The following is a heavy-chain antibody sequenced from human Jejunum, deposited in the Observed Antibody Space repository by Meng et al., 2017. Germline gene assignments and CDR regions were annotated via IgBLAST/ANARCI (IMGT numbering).Heavy chain of an antibody. D-gene: IGHD3-3*01. Sequence: SGPTLVKPTQTLTLTCTFSGFPLTARPVGVGWIRQPPGKALESLVLIYWDDDKRYNPSLKSRLTITKDTSKNQVVLTMTNMDPMDTATYYCAHRLGPYNTDWDVGYFDYWGQGARVTVSS. V-gene: IGHV2-5*02. CDR2: IYWDDDK. J-gene: IGHJ4*02. CDR3: AHRLGPYNTDWDVGYFDY. CDR1: GFPLTARPVG.